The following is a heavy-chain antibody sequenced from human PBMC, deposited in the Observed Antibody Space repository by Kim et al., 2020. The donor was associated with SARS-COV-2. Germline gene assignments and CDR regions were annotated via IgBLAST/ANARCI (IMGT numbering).Heavy chain of an antibody. J-gene: IGHJ4*02. D-gene: IGHD3-10*01. V-gene: IGHV3-30-3*01. Sequence: NKYYADSVKGRFTISRDNSKITLYLQMNSLRAEDTAVYYCARDRGNIFDYWGQGTLVTVSS. CDR2: NK. CDR3: ARDRGNIFDY.